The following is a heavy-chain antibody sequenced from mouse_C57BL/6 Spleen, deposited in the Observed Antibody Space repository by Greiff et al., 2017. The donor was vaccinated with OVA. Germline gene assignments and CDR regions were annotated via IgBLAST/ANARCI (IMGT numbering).Heavy chain of an antibody. J-gene: IGHJ1*03. Sequence: EVQLVESGGGLVKPGGSLKLSCAASGFTFSDYGMHWVRQAPEKGLEWVAYISSGSSTIYYADTVKGRFTISRDTAKNTLFLQMTSLRSEDTAVYYCARAALGGISYVRWYCDVWGTGTTVTVSS. CDR1: GFTFSDYG. CDR2: ISSGSSTI. CDR3: ARAALGGISYVRWYCDV. V-gene: IGHV5-17*01. D-gene: IGHD1-1*01.